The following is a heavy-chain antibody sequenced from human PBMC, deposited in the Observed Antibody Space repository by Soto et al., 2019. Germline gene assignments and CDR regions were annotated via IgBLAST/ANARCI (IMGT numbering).Heavy chain of an antibody. CDR3: AKPDSGYVQDVVDY. Sequence: GGSLRVSCGVVGFNIIIHAISWVRQAPGKGLEWVSAISGSGGSTYYADSVKGRFTISRDNSKNTLYLQMNSLRAEDTAVYYCAKPDSGYVQDVVDYWGQGTLVTVSS. J-gene: IGHJ4*02. CDR1: GFNIIIHA. D-gene: IGHD5-12*01. V-gene: IGHV3-23*01. CDR2: ISGSGGST.